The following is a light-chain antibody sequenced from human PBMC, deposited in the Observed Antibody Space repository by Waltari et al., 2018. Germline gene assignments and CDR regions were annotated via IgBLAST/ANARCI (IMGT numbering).Light chain of an antibody. CDR2: QDI. CDR3: QAWDSSTLVV. CDR1: KLGDKF. J-gene: IGLJ2*01. V-gene: IGLV3-1*01. Sequence: SYELTQPPSVSVSPGQTASITCSGHKLGDKFTSWYQQKPGQSPILVIYQDIKRPSGVPAPFSGSRSGKTAPLTNSGTQTLDEADYYCQAWDSSTLVVFGGGTKLTVL.